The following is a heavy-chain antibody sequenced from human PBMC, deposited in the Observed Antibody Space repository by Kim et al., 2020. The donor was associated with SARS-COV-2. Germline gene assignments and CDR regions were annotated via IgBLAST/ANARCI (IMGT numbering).Heavy chain of an antibody. CDR3: ARGDAFDI. CDR2: INHSGST. Sequence: SETLSLTCAVYGGSFSGYYWSWIRQPPGKGLEWIGEINHSGSTNYNPSLKSRVTISVDTSKNQFSLKLSSVTAADTAVYYCARGDAFDIWGQGTMVTVSS. V-gene: IGHV4-34*01. J-gene: IGHJ3*02. CDR1: GGSFSGYY.